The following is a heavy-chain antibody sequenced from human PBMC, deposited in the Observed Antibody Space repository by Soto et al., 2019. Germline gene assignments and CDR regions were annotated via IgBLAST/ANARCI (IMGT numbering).Heavy chain of an antibody. J-gene: IGHJ4*02. D-gene: IGHD5-18*01. CDR2: IAVGSGNS. Sequence: AASVKVSCKASGFTFTSSAVQWVRQARGQRLEWIGWIAVGSGNSNYAQKFQERVTITRDMSTSTAYMELSSLRSEYTAVYYCAAVPRDTAMVGSFDYWGQGTLVTVSS. V-gene: IGHV1-58*01. CDR3: AAVPRDTAMVGSFDY. CDR1: GFTFTSSA.